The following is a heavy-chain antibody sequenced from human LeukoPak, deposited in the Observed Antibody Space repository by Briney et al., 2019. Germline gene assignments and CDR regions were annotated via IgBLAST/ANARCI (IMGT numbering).Heavy chain of an antibody. CDR1: GFIFTSSG. CDR2: ISGSGSST. V-gene: IGHV3-23*01. CDR3: AKVMVRGAMDV. D-gene: IGHD3-10*01. Sequence: GGSLRLSCAASGFIFTSSGLAWIRQAPGKGLEWVSGISGSGSSTDYADSVRGRFTISRDNSKNTVDLQMNSLRAEDTAVYYCAKVMVRGAMDVWGQGTTVTVSS. J-gene: IGHJ6*02.